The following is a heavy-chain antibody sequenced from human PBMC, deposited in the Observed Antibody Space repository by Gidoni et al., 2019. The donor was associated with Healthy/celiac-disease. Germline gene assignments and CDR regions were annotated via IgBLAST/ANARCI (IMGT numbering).Heavy chain of an antibody. CDR2: IYYSGST. V-gene: IGHV4-39*07. CDR1: GCSISRSRYY. Sequence: QLQLPASGPVLVQPSETLSLTCTVSGCSISRSRYYWGWIRQPPGKGLEWIGSIYYSGSTYYNPSLKSRVTISVDTAKNQFSLKLSSVTAADTAVYYCARDSGGYPGDLKFSSHYWGQGTLVTVSS. D-gene: IGHD2-15*01. J-gene: IGHJ4*02. CDR3: ARDSGGYPGDLKFSSHY.